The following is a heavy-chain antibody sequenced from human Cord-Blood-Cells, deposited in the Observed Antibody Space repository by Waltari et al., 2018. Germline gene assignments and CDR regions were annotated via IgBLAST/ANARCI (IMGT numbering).Heavy chain of an antibody. J-gene: IGHJ4*02. Sequence: EVQLVESGGGLVQPGGSLSLSCAASGFTFSSYEMNRVRQAPGKGLEWVSYISSSGSTIYYADSVKGRFTISRDNAKNSLYLQMNSLRAEDTAVYYCARDHLYGGYYWGQGTLVTVSS. CDR2: ISSSGSTI. CDR3: ARDHLYGGYY. D-gene: IGHD5-12*01. V-gene: IGHV3-48*03. CDR1: GFTFSSYE.